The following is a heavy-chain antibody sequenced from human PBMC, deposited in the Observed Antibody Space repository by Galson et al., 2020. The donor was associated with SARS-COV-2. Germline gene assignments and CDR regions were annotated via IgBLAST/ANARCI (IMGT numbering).Heavy chain of an antibody. J-gene: IGHJ6*03. D-gene: IGHD5-18*01. V-gene: IGHV4-34*01. Sequence: SETLSLTCAVYGGSFSGYYWSWIRQPPGQGLEWIGEINHSGSPNYNPSLKSRVTISVDTSKNQFSLKLSSVTAADTAVYYCAREYTDDYYYYYMDVWGKGTTVTVSS. CDR3: AREYTDDYYYYYMDV. CDR2: INHSGSP. CDR1: GGSFSGYY.